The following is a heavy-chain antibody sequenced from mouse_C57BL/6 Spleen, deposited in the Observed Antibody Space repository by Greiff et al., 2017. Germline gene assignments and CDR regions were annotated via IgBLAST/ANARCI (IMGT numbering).Heavy chain of an antibody. CDR2: MYPGGGYT. V-gene: IGHV1-63*01. CDR1: GYTFTNYW. Sequence: QVQLQQSGAELVRPGTSVKMSCKASGYTFTNYWIGWAKQRPGHGLEWIGDMYPGGGYTNYNEKFKGKATLTADKSSSTAYMQFSSLTSEDSAIYYCARGDPYDYGVGYYAMDYWGQGTSVTVSS. CDR3: ARGDPYDYGVGYYAMDY. J-gene: IGHJ4*01. D-gene: IGHD2-4*01.